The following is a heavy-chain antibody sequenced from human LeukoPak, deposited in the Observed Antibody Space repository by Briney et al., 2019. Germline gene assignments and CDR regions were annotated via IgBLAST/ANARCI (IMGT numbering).Heavy chain of an antibody. CDR2: IYYSGST. V-gene: IGHV4-39*01. Sequence: SETLSLTCTVSGGSISSSSYYWGWIRQPPGKGLEWIGSIYYSGSTYYNPSLKSRVTISVDTSKNQFSLKLSSVTAADTAVYYCAGGSCWYFDYWGQGTLVTVSS. D-gene: IGHD6-19*01. J-gene: IGHJ4*02. CDR3: AGGSCWYFDY. CDR1: GGSISSSSYY.